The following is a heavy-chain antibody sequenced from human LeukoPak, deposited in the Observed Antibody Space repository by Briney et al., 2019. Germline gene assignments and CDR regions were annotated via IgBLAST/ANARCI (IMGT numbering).Heavy chain of an antibody. D-gene: IGHD6-13*01. J-gene: IGHJ5*02. Sequence: ASVKVSCKASGGTFSSYAISWVRRAPGQGLEWMGGIIPIFGTANYAQKFQGRVTITADESTSTAYMELSSLRSEDTAVYYCAREARIAAAGPPDWFDPWGQGTLVTVSS. CDR3: AREARIAAAGPPDWFDP. CDR1: GGTFSSYA. V-gene: IGHV1-69*13. CDR2: IIPIFGTA.